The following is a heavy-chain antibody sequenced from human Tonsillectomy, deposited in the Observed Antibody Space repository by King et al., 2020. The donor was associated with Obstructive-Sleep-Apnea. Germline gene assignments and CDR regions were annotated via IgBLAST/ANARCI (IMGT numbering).Heavy chain of an antibody. J-gene: IGHJ4*02. D-gene: IGHD3-10*01. Sequence: VQLVESGGGFLQPGGSLRLSCAASGFTFIRFAMSWVRQTPSKGLEWVSAIRTSGGDTFYAESVKGRFTISRDNSKNTMYLQMNNLRLEDTAVYYCATPTGGRWFGELSHLSDFDFWGQGTLVTVSS. V-gene: IGHV3-23*04. CDR2: IRTSGGDT. CDR3: ATPTGGRWFGELSHLSDFDF. CDR1: GFTFIRFA.